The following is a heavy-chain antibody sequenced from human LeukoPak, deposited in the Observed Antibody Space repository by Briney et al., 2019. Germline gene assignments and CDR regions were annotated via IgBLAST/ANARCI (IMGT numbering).Heavy chain of an antibody. CDR2: IYYSGNT. CDR3: ARLTTVTPRTAFDI. V-gene: IGHV4-59*01. CDR1: GGSISIYY. Sequence: PSETLSLTCTVSGGSISIYYWSWIRRPPGKGLEWIGYIYYSGNTNYNPSLKSRVTISVDTSKNQFSLTLSSVTAADTAVYYCARLTTVTPRTAFDIWGQGTLVTVSS. J-gene: IGHJ3*02. D-gene: IGHD4-17*01.